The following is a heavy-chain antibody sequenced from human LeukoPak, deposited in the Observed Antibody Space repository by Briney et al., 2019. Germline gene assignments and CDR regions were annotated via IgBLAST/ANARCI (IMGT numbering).Heavy chain of an antibody. Sequence: GGSLRLSCAASGFTFSSYGMHWVRRAPGKGLEWVAVISYDGSNKYYADSVKGRFTISRDNSKNTLYLQMNSLRAEDTAVYYCAKDSGGSGWEPVWAYWGQGTLVTVSS. CDR1: GFTFSSYG. V-gene: IGHV3-30*18. D-gene: IGHD6-19*01. CDR3: AKDSGGSGWEPVWAY. J-gene: IGHJ4*02. CDR2: ISYDGSNK.